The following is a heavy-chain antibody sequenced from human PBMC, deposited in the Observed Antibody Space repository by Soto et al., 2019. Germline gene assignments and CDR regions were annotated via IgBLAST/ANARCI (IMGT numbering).Heavy chain of an antibody. CDR3: ARAPYRGSNSRGPFDL. J-gene: IGHJ3*01. Sequence: GASVKVSCKASGYAFTANYIHWVRQAPGQGLEWMGWINPDTGGTDSTQKFQGWVTMTRDTSKNQFSLTLSSVTAADTAVYHCARAPYRGSNSRGPFDLWGQGTVVTVSS. CDR2: INPDTGGT. V-gene: IGHV1-2*04. D-gene: IGHD3-10*01. CDR1: GYAFTANY.